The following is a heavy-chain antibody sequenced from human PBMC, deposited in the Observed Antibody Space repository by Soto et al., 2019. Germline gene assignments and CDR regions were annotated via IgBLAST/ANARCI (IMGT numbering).Heavy chain of an antibody. CDR2: INVDGRET. V-gene: IGHV3-7*01. D-gene: IGHD3-16*02. J-gene: IGHJ4*02. Sequence: PGVSLRLSWAASGFIFSCSWSNCGRQAPAKGLEWVAYINVDGRETNYVYSVKGRFTISRDNAKNSLYLQMNSLTAEDKAAYSSARGHRILDYSGQGPVVTVYS. CDR1: GFIFSCSW. CDR3: ARGHRILDY.